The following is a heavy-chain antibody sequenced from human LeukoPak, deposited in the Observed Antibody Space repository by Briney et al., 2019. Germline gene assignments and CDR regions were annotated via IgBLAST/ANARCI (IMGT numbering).Heavy chain of an antibody. CDR3: LRDLIGSGSPWGFDY. D-gene: IGHD1-26*01. CDR2: INPSGGST. J-gene: IGHJ4*02. V-gene: IGHV1-46*01. Sequence: GASVKVSCKASGYTFTSYYMHWARQAPGQGLEGMGIINPSGGSTSYAQKFQDRVTMTRDMSTRTVYMELSRLRYRDRDVYFCLRDLIGSGSPWGFDYWGQGTLVTVCS. CDR1: GYTFTSYY.